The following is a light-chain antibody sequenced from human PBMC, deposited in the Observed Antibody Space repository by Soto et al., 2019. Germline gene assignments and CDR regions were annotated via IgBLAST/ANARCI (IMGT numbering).Light chain of an antibody. CDR1: QGISSY. Sequence: AIRMTQSPSSFSASTGDRVTITCRASQGISSYLAWYQQKPGEAPKLLIYDASALPRGVPSRFSGSGSGTKYTLTIASLQPDDFATSYCQQYETFSGTFGPGTKVDIK. J-gene: IGKJ1*01. CDR2: DAS. V-gene: IGKV1-8*01. CDR3: QQYETFSGT.